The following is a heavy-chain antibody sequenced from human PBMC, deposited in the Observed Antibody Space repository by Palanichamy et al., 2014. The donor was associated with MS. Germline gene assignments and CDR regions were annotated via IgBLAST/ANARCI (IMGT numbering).Heavy chain of an antibody. Sequence: EVQLVEVWGRAWSSLGGPVRLSCAASGFTFSSYSMNWVRQAPGKGLEWVSSISSSSSYIYYADSVKGRFTISRDNAKNSLCLQMNSLRAEDTAVYYCARALMITFGGVIDAYYFDYWGQGTLVTVSS. CDR2: ISSSSSYI. CDR3: ARALMITFGGVIDAYYFDY. D-gene: IGHD3-16*02. J-gene: IGHJ4*02. V-gene: IGHV3-21*01. CDR1: GFTFSSYS.